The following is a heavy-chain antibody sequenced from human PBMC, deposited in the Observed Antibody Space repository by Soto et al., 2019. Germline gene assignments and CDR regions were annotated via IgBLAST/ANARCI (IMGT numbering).Heavy chain of an antibody. CDR1: GYPLSSYG. Sequence: ASVKVSCKTSGYPLSSYGISWVRQAPGQGLEWLGWISGYNGKTEYGQKVQDRLTMSTDTSTNTVYMELRNLRSDDTAVYYCARPPGYISDWYYFDLWGQGTQVTVSS. V-gene: IGHV1-18*04. J-gene: IGHJ4*02. D-gene: IGHD3-9*01. CDR2: ISGYNGKT. CDR3: ARPPGYISDWYYFDL.